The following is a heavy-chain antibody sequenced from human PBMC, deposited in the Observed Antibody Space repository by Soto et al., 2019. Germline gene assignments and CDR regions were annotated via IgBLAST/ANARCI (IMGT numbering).Heavy chain of an antibody. CDR3: ARRSSSSLGSLFDP. CDR2: MYSTGNK. CDR1: GGSISSSTYY. Sequence: SETLSLTCTVSGGSISSSTYYCDWIRQPPGKGLEWMGAMYSTGNKNYNRSLESRVTMYVDPSKNQFSLKLSSVTPTDTAVYYCARRSSSSLGSLFDPWARGILVTVSS. V-gene: IGHV4-39*01. J-gene: IGHJ5*02. D-gene: IGHD6-6*01.